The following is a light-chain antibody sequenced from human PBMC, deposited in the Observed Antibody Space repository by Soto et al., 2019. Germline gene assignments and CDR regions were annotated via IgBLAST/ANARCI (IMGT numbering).Light chain of an antibody. Sequence: SRCIGDRDKITCRASESIRTWLAWYQQKPGKAPKFLVYDASNLESGVPSRFSVSGSGRQFTRSVCSLHPADDAPYCCQGYNLNSLAFGQGTRVDIK. J-gene: IGKJ1*01. CDR1: ESIRTW. CDR3: QGYNLNSLA. CDR2: DAS. V-gene: IGKV1-5*01.